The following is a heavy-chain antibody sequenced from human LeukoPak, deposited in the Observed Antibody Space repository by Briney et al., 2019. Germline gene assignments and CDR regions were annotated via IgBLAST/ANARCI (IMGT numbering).Heavy chain of an antibody. D-gene: IGHD4-23*01. CDR1: GFTFDDYG. V-gene: IGHV3-20*04. Sequence: GGSLRLSCAASGFTFDDYGMSWVRQAPGKGLEWVSGINWNGGSTGYADSVKGRFTISRDNAKNSLYLQMNSLRAEDTALYYCARSPLRWELQAIGAFDIWGQGTMVTASS. CDR3: ARSPLRWELQAIGAFDI. J-gene: IGHJ3*02. CDR2: INWNGGST.